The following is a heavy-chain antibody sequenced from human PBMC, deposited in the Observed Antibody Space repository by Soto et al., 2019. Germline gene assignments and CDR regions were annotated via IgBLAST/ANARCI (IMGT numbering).Heavy chain of an antibody. CDR3: ARDRDPASIAVAGVFDY. J-gene: IGHJ4*02. D-gene: IGHD6-19*01. V-gene: IGHV1-69*13. CDR1: GGTFSSYA. Sequence: GASVKVSCKASGGTFSSYAISWVRQAPGQGLEWMGGIIPIFGTANYAQKFQGRVTITADESTSTAYMELSSLRSEDTAVYYCARDRDPASIAVAGVFDYWGQGTLVTVSS. CDR2: IIPIFGTA.